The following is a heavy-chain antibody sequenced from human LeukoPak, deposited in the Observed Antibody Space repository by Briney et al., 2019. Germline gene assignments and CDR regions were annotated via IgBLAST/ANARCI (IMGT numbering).Heavy chain of an antibody. CDR3: ARYYYDSSGYYYVWFDP. D-gene: IGHD3-22*01. V-gene: IGHV4-38-2*01. CDR2: IYHSEST. Sequence: PSETLSLTCAVSGYSISSGYYWGWIRQPPGKGLEWIGSIYHSESTYYNPSLKSRVTISVDTSKNQFSLKLSSVTAADTAVYYCARYYYDSSGYYYVWFDPWGQGTLVTVSS. CDR1: GYSISSGYY. J-gene: IGHJ5*02.